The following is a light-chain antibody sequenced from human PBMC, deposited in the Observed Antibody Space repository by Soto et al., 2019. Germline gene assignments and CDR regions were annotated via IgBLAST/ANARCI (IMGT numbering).Light chain of an antibody. Sequence: EIVLTQSPGTLSLSPGERATLSCRASQSVSSSYLSWYQQKPGQAPRLRIYGASSRATGIPDKFSGSGSGTDFTLTISRREPEDFAVYYCQHYGSLVLTFGGGTKVEIK. CDR3: QHYGSLVLT. CDR1: QSVSSSY. J-gene: IGKJ4*01. CDR2: GAS. V-gene: IGKV3-20*01.